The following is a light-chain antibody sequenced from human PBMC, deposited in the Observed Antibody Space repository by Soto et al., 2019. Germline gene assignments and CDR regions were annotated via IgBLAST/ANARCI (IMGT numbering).Light chain of an antibody. V-gene: IGKV3-15*01. CDR1: QSINSN. J-gene: IGKJ1*01. Sequence: VMTQSPATLSVSPGERATLSCRASQSINSNLAWYQQRPGQAPRLLIYGASTRATGIPARFSGSGSGTEFTLTISSLQSEDFAVDYCQQYNNWWTFGQGTKVDIK. CDR2: GAS. CDR3: QQYNNWWT.